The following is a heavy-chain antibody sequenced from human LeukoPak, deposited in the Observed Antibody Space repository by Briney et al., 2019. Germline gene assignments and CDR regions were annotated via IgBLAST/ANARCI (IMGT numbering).Heavy chain of an antibody. Sequence: GGSLRLSCAASGFTFSSYWMSWVRQAPGKGLEWVANIKQDGSEKYYVDSVKGRFTISRDNAKNSLYLQMNSLRAEDTAVYYCARGNYDSSGYYYAHAFDIWGQGTMVTVSS. D-gene: IGHD3-22*01. CDR3: ARGNYDSSGYYYAHAFDI. V-gene: IGHV3-7*03. J-gene: IGHJ3*02. CDR2: IKQDGSEK. CDR1: GFTFSSYW.